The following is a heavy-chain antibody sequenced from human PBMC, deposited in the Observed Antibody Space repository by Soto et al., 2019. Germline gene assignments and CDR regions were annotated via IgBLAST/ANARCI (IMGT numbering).Heavy chain of an antibody. J-gene: IGHJ5*02. D-gene: IGHD4-17*01. Sequence: SETLSLTCTVSGGSINSGGYSWTWIRQPPGKGLEWIGFIYHTGTTYYNPSLKSRVTISVDRSKNQFSLKLNSVTAADTAVYYCARAVTVVWFDPWGQGTLVTVSS. V-gene: IGHV4-30-2*01. CDR1: GGSINSGGYS. CDR2: IYHTGTT. CDR3: ARAVTVVWFDP.